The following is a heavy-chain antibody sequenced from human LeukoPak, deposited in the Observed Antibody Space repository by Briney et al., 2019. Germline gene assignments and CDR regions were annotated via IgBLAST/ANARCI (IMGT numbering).Heavy chain of an antibody. Sequence: NPSETLSLTCIVSGDFISTSSDYWGWIRQPPGKGLEWIGSIYYTGSTHYKPSLRGRVTISADTTNNQFSLRLSSVTAADTAMYYCARHRDFHDSSGYLPAFDVWGQGRLINVSS. CDR2: IYYTGST. D-gene: IGHD3-22*01. J-gene: IGHJ3*01. V-gene: IGHV4-39*01. CDR3: ARHRDFHDSSGYLPAFDV. CDR1: GDFISTSSDY.